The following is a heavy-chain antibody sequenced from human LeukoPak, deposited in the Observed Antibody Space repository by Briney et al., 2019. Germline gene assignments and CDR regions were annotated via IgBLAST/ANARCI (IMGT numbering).Heavy chain of an antibody. D-gene: IGHD5-24*01. Sequence: PGGSLRLSCAGSGFTFSHFWMTWVRQAPGKGLEWVANIKQDGSKKSYVDSVKGRFTISRDNAKNSLYLQMNSLRAEDTAIYYCTRVGYIDEGIDYWGQGTLVTVSS. V-gene: IGHV3-7*04. CDR1: GFTFSHFW. J-gene: IGHJ4*02. CDR3: TRVGYIDEGIDY. CDR2: IKQDGSKK.